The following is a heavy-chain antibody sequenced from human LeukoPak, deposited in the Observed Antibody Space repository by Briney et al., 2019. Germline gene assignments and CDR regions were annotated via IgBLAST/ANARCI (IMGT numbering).Heavy chain of an antibody. Sequence: GASVKVSCKASGYTFTGYYMHWVRQAPGQGLEWMGWINPNSGGTNYAQKFQGRVTMTRDTSISTAYMELSRLRSDDTAVYYCARRHSSGWYFWGYFDYWGQGTLVTVSS. D-gene: IGHD6-19*01. CDR2: INPNSGGT. CDR1: GYTFTGYY. CDR3: ARRHSSGWYFWGYFDY. V-gene: IGHV1-2*02. J-gene: IGHJ4*02.